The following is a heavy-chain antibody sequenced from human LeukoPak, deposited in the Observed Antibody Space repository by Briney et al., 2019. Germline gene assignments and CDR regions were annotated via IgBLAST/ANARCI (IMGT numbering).Heavy chain of an antibody. V-gene: IGHV1-18*01. CDR1: GYTFTSYG. CDR3: AGGDSSGYYRDYYYMDV. CDR2: ISAYNGNT. D-gene: IGHD3-22*01. Sequence: ASVKVSCKASGYTFTSYGISWVRQAPGQGLEWMGWISAYNGNTKYAQKFQGRITITADKSTSTAYMEMSRLRSEDTAMYYCAGGDSSGYYRDYYYMDVWGKGTTVTVSS. J-gene: IGHJ6*03.